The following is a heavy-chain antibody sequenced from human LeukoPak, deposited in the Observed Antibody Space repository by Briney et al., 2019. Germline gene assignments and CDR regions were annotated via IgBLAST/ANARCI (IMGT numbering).Heavy chain of an antibody. CDR1: GFIFSNYG. CDR2: TSYDGSKK. D-gene: IGHD3-22*01. Sequence: GRSLRLSCAVSGFIFSNYGMHWVRQAPGKGLEWVAVTSYDGSKKYHADSVKGRFTISRDNSKNTLYLQMNSLRAEDTAVYYCAKDSKYYYDSRGYSYFDCWGQGTLVTVSS. J-gene: IGHJ4*02. V-gene: IGHV3-30*18. CDR3: AKDSKYYYDSRGYSYFDC.